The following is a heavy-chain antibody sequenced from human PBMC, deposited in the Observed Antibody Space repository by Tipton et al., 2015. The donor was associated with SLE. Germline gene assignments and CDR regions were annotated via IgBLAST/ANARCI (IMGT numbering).Heavy chain of an antibody. Sequence: SLRLSCTASGLTFNSYAMHWVRQAPGKGLEWVAVISYDGSNKYYADSVKGRFTISRDNSKNTLYLQMNSLRAEDTAVYYCARELGSRWPIDYWGQGNLVTVSS. CDR1: GLTFNSYA. J-gene: IGHJ4*02. CDR3: ARELGSRWPIDY. CDR2: ISYDGSNK. V-gene: IGHV3-30*04. D-gene: IGHD6-13*01.